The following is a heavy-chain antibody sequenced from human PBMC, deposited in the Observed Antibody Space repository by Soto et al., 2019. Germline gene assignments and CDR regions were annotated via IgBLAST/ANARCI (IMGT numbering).Heavy chain of an antibody. D-gene: IGHD4-4*01. CDR3: ARGMTTVTTLDY. CDR2: IYHSGST. Sequence: TSETLSLTCAVSGGSISSGGYSWRWIRQPPGKGLEWIGYIYHSGSTYYNPSLKSRVTISVDRSKNQFSLKLSSVTAADTAVYYCARGMTTVTTLDYWGQGTLVTVSS. V-gene: IGHV4-30-2*01. J-gene: IGHJ4*02. CDR1: GGSISSGGYS.